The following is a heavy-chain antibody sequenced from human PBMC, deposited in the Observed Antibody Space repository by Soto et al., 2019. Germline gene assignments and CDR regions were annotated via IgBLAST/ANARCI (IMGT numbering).Heavy chain of an antibody. D-gene: IGHD3-22*01. CDR3: ARSDSSGRSYIDDAFDI. CDR1: GYSFTSYW. Sequence: GESLKISCKGSGYSFTSYWIGWVRQMPGKGLEWMGIIYPGDSDTRYSPSFQGQVTISADKSISTAYLQWSSLKASDTAMYYCARSDSSGRSYIDDAFDIWGQGTMVTVSS. CDR2: IYPGDSDT. J-gene: IGHJ3*02. V-gene: IGHV5-51*01.